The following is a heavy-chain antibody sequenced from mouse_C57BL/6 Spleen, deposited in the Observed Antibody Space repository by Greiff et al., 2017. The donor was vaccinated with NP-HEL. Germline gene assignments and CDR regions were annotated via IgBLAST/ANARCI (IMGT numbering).Heavy chain of an antibody. Sequence: VQLQQPGAELVRPGSSVKLSCKASGYTFTSYWMDWVKQRPGQGLEWIGNIYPSDSETHYNQKFKDKATLTVDKSSSTAYMQLSSLTSEDSAVYYCAVYYGYDWFAYWGQGTLVTVSA. V-gene: IGHV1-61*01. CDR1: GYTFTSYW. D-gene: IGHD2-2*01. CDR2: IYPSDSET. J-gene: IGHJ3*01. CDR3: AVYYGYDWFAY.